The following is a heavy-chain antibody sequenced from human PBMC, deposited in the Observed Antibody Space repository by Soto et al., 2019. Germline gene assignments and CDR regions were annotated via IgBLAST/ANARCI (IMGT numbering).Heavy chain of an antibody. CDR3: AREEVAYFGSGSHNWFDP. V-gene: IGHV4-59*12. CDR2: IYYSGNT. J-gene: IGHJ5*02. D-gene: IGHD3-10*01. Sequence: PSETLSLTCTVSGGSISSYYWSWIRQPPGKGLEWIGYIYYSGNTYYNPSLKGRVTLSLNISKSQFSLKLASVTAADTAMYYCAREEVAYFGSGSHNWFDPWGQGTLVTVSS. CDR1: GGSISSYY.